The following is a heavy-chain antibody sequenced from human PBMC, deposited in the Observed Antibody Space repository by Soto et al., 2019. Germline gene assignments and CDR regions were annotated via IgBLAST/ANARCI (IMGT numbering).Heavy chain of an antibody. J-gene: IGHJ5*02. D-gene: IGHD3-3*01. CDR2: IYYSGST. CDR3: ARQRSITIFGVVSLGWFDP. Sequence: SETLSLTCTVSGGSISSSSYYWGWIRQPPGKGLEWIGSIYYSGSTYYNPSLKSRVTISVDTSKNQFSLKLSSVTAADTAVYYCARQRSITIFGVVSLGWFDPWGQGTLVTVS. V-gene: IGHV4-39*01. CDR1: GGSISSSSYY.